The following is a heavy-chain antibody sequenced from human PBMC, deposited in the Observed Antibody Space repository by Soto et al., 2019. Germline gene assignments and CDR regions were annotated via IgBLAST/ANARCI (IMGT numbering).Heavy chain of an antibody. J-gene: IGHJ4*02. CDR3: ARNAELEN. CDR2: IYSGGNT. CDR1: GFSVSGDT. Sequence: EVQLVETGGGLIYPGGSLRLSGAASGFSVSGDTMNWVRQAPGKGLEWISDIYSGGNTNAAGSVKGRFTISSDTSKNTLYLQMNSLRVEDTAVYYCARNAELENGGQGTLVTVSS. V-gene: IGHV3-53*02. D-gene: IGHD3-10*01.